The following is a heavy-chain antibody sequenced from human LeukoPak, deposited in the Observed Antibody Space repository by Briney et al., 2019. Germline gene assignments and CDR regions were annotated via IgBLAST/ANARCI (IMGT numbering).Heavy chain of an antibody. J-gene: IGHJ4*02. CDR1: GGSVSSSNYY. D-gene: IGHD5-18*01. Sequence: SETLSLTCTVSGGSVSSSNYYWGWTRQPPGKGLEWIGSTYYRGSTEYNPSLKSRVTISVDTSKNQFSLKLSSVTAADTAVYYCVRQGGYSHGSVLGHWGQGTLVTVSP. V-gene: IGHV4-39*01. CDR3: VRQGGYSHGSVLGH. CDR2: TYYRGST.